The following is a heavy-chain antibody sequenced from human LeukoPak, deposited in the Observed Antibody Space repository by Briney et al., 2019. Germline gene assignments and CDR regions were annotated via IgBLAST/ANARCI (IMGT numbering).Heavy chain of an antibody. Sequence: ASVTVSCKASDYTFTNYDISWVRQAPGQGLEWVGWISGYNGKTDYAQKFQGRVTMTTDTSTSTAYMELRSLRYDDTAMYYCARDESVFDIWGPGTMVTVSS. J-gene: IGHJ3*02. CDR2: ISGYNGKT. D-gene: IGHD5/OR15-5a*01. V-gene: IGHV1-18*01. CDR1: DYTFTNYD. CDR3: ARDESVFDI.